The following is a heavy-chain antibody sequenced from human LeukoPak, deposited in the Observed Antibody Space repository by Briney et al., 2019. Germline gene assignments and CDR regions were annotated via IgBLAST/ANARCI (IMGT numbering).Heavy chain of an antibody. Sequence: GGSLRLSCAASGFTFSSYAMSWVRQAPGKELEWVSAISGSGGSTYYADSVKGRFTISRDNSKNTLYLQMNSLRAEDTAVYYCAKTPDYGGNPYFDYWGQGTLVTVSS. CDR1: GFTFSSYA. J-gene: IGHJ4*02. D-gene: IGHD4-23*01. V-gene: IGHV3-23*01. CDR3: AKTPDYGGNPYFDY. CDR2: ISGSGGST.